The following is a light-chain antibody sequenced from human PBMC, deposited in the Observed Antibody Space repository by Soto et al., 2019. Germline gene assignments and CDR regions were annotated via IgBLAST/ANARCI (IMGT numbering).Light chain of an antibody. Sequence: QSVLTQPPSASGTPGQRVTISCSGSSSNIGDNPVNWYQQVPGAAPKLLIYINDQRPSGVPVRFSGSKSGTSASLAISGLQPEDEADYYCAAWDDSLNALFGTGTKLTVL. J-gene: IGLJ1*01. CDR2: IND. CDR1: SSNIGDNP. CDR3: AAWDDSLNAL. V-gene: IGLV1-44*01.